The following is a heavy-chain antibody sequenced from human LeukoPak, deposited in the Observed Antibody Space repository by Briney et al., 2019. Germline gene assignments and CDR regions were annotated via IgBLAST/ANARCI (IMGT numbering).Heavy chain of an antibody. Sequence: SSETLSLTCTVSGGSISSYYWSWIRQPPGKGLEWIGSIYYSGSTYYNPSLKSRVTISVDTSKNQFSLKLSSVTAADTAVYYCARSLKYSSGPDAFDIWGQGTMVTVSS. CDR1: GGSISSYY. V-gene: IGHV4-39*07. CDR2: IYYSGST. D-gene: IGHD6-19*01. CDR3: ARSLKYSSGPDAFDI. J-gene: IGHJ3*02.